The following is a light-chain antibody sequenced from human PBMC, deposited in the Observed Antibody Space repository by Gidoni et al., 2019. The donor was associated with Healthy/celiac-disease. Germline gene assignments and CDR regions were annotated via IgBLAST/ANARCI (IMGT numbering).Light chain of an antibody. J-gene: IGKJ2*01. CDR3: QQYDSSQYT. V-gene: IGKV3-20*01. CDR1: HNVSSSY. Sequence: VLTQSPGTLSLSPGERATLSCRASHNVSSSYLDWYQQKPGQAPRLLIYGASSRATGIPDRFSGSGSGTDFTLTISRLEPEDFAVYYCQQYDSSQYTFGQGTKLEIK. CDR2: GAS.